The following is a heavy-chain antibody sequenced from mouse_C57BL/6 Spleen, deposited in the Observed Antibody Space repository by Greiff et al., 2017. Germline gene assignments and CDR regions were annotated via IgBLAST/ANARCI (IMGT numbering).Heavy chain of an antibody. Sequence: VQLQQPGAELVMPGASVKLSCKASGYTFTSYWMHWVKQRPGQGLEWIGEIDPSDSYTNYNQKFKGKSTLTVDKSSRTAYMQLSSLTSEDSAVYYCARLGREAMDYWGQGTSVTVSS. CDR2: IDPSDSYT. D-gene: IGHD4-1*01. J-gene: IGHJ4*01. V-gene: IGHV1-69*01. CDR3: ARLGREAMDY. CDR1: GYTFTSYW.